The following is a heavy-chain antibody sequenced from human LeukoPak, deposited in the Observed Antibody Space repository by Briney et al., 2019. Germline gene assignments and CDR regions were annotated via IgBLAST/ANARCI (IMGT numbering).Heavy chain of an antibody. Sequence: GGSLRLSCAASGLNFNNYAMSWVRQAPGKGLDWVSAISGTGGTTYYADSVKGRFTISRDNSKNTLYLQMNSLRAEDTAVYYCAGGPSYFYDSRWFDPWGQGTLVTVSS. CDR2: ISGTGGTT. J-gene: IGHJ5*02. V-gene: IGHV3-23*01. CDR3: AGGPSYFYDSRWFDP. D-gene: IGHD3-22*01. CDR1: GLNFNNYA.